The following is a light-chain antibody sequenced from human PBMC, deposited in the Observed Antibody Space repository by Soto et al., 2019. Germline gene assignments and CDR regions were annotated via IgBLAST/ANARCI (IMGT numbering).Light chain of an antibody. CDR3: SSYTSSSTNV. Sequence: QSALTQPASVSGSPGQSITISCTGTSSDVGGYNYVSWYQQHPGKAPKLMIYEVSNRPSGVSNHFSGSKSGNTASLTISGLQAEDKADYYCSSYTSSSTNVFGTGTKVTVL. CDR1: SSDVGGYNY. CDR2: EVS. V-gene: IGLV2-14*01. J-gene: IGLJ1*01.